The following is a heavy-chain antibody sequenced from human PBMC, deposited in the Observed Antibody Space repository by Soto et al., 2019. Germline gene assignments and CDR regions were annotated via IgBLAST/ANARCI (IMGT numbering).Heavy chain of an antibody. D-gene: IGHD3-10*01. V-gene: IGHV1-3*01. CDR1: GDTVASYA. CDR2: INAGNGNT. Sequence: CKASGDTVASYAIHLVRQAPGQRLEWMGWINAGNGNTKYSQKFQGRVTITRDTSASTAYMELSSLRSEDTAVYYCAGGSGRYYNDAFDIWGQGTMVTVSS. CDR3: AGGSGRYYNDAFDI. J-gene: IGHJ3*02.